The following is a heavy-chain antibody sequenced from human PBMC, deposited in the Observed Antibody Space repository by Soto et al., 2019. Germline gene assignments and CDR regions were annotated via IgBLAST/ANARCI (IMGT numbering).Heavy chain of an antibody. CDR1: GFIVSSNY. Sequence: EVQLVESGGGLVQPGGSLRLSCAASGFIVSSNYMTWVRQPPGKGLEGVSVIYSGSTTYYAASVKGRFTISTDNAKNTLYVEMNSLRVEDTAVYYCTRGGVPAGGGPRWYWGQGTLVTVSS. CDR2: IYSGSTT. V-gene: IGHV3-66*01. J-gene: IGHJ4*02. CDR3: TRGGVPAGGGPRWY. D-gene: IGHD6-13*01.